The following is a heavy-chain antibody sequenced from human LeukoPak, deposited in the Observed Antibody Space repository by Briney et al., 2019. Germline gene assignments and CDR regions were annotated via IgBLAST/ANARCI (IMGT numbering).Heavy chain of an antibody. Sequence: SETLSLTCIVSGVSVSTSDYYRGWIRQPPGMGLEWIGSVYRSASASYNPSLKSRVTISVDTSKNQFSLKLSSVTAADTAVYYCAKPTHNTGDYTDWGQGTLVTVSS. D-gene: IGHD4-17*01. V-gene: IGHV4-39*07. CDR2: VYRSASA. CDR1: GVSVSTSDYY. CDR3: AKPTHNTGDYTD. J-gene: IGHJ4*02.